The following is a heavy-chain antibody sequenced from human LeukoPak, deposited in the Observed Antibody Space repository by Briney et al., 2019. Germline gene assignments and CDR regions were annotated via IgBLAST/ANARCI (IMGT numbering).Heavy chain of an antibody. D-gene: IGHD2-2*01. J-gene: IGHJ5*02. CDR2: FDPEDGET. Sequence: ASVKVSCKVSGYTLTELSMHRVRQAPGEGLEWMGGFDPEDGETIYAQKFQGRVTMTEDTSTDTAYMELSSLRSEDTAVYYCARRVVPAAKEDWFDPWGQGTLVTVSS. CDR1: GYTLTELS. V-gene: IGHV1-24*01. CDR3: ARRVVPAAKEDWFDP.